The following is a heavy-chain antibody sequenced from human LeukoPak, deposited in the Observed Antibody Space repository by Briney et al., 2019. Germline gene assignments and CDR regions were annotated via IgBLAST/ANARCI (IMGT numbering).Heavy chain of an antibody. Sequence: HGESLKISCKGSGYSFTSYWIGWVRQMPGKGLEWMGIIYPGDSDTRYSPSFQGQVTISADKSISTAYLQWSSLKASDTAVYYCARHKPRRCSGCTDYGDYWGQGTLVTVPS. D-gene: IGHD2-15*01. CDR1: GYSFTSYW. CDR2: IYPGDSDT. V-gene: IGHV5-51*01. J-gene: IGHJ4*02. CDR3: ARHKPRRCSGCTDYGDY.